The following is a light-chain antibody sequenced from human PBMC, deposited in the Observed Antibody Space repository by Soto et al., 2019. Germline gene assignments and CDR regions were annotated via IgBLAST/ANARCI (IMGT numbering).Light chain of an antibody. Sequence: QSALPQPASVSGSPGQSITISCTGTSSDVGRYSYVSWYQQHPGKAPKLMIYEVSNRPSGVSNRFSGSKSGNTASLTISGLQAEDEADYYCSSYTSSTTVVFGGGTKLTVL. J-gene: IGLJ2*01. V-gene: IGLV2-14*01. CDR1: SSDVGRYSY. CDR3: SSYTSSTTVV. CDR2: EVS.